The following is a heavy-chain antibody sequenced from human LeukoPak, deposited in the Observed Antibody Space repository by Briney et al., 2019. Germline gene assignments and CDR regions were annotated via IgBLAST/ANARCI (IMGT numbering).Heavy chain of an antibody. V-gene: IGHV3-74*01. CDR2: INSDGSSP. J-gene: IGHJ4*02. CDR1: GFTFSSYW. D-gene: IGHD2-15*01. CDR3: ARETSGSFPY. Sequence: GGSLRLSCTASGFTFSSYWMQWVRQAPGKGLVWVSRINSDGSSPSYADSVKGRFTISRDNSKNTLYLQMNNLSAEDTAVYYCARETSGSFPYWGQGTLVTVSS.